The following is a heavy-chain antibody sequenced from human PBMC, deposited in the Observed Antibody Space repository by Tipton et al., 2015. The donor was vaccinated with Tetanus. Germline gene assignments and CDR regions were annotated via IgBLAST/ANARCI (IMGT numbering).Heavy chain of an antibody. CDR1: GYTFTGYY. J-gene: IGHJ6*02. V-gene: IGHV1-2*06. CDR3: ARDRGDYIYYGMDV. Sequence: QLVQSGAEVKKPGASVKVSCKASGYTFTGYYIYWVRQAPGQGLEWMGRIDPNSGGTVYAQKFQGRVTMTRDTSISTACMELRSLRSDDTAVYYCARDRGDYIYYGMDVWGPGTTVTVS. D-gene: IGHD3-22*01. CDR2: IDPNSGGT.